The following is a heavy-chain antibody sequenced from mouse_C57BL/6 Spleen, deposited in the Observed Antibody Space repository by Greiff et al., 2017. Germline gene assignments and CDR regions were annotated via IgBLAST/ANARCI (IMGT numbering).Heavy chain of an antibody. D-gene: IGHD4-1*01. J-gene: IGHJ4*01. CDR2: INPSTGGT. Sequence: VQLQQSGPELVKPGASVKISCKASGYSFTGYYMNWVKQSPEKSLEWIGEINPSTGGTTYNQKFKAKATLTVDKSSSTAYMQLKSLTSEDSAVYYCARWGGTAMDYWGQGTSVTGSS. V-gene: IGHV1-42*01. CDR3: ARWGGTAMDY. CDR1: GYSFTGYY.